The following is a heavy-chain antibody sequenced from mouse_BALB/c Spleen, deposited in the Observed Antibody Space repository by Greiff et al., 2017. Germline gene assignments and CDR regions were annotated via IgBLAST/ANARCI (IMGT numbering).Heavy chain of an antibody. J-gene: IGHJ2*01. V-gene: IGHV5-17*02. CDR3: ARDYYGYDADY. Sequence: EVQRVESGGGLVQPGGSRKLSCAASGFTFSSFGMHWVRQAPEKGLEWVAYISSGSSTIYYADTVKGRFTISRDNPKNTLFLQMTSLRSEDTAMYYCARDYYGYDADYWGQGTTLTVSS. D-gene: IGHD2-2*01. CDR2: ISSGSSTI. CDR1: GFTFSSFG.